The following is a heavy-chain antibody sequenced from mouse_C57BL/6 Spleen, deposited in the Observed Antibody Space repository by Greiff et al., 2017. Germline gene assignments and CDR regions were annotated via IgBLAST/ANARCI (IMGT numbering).Heavy chain of an antibody. J-gene: IGHJ3*01. CDR3: ARGEVYYYGSSSFAY. CDR1: GYTFTSYW. D-gene: IGHD1-1*01. Sequence: QVQLQQPGAELVMPGASVKLSCKASGYTFTSYWMHWVKQRPGQGLEWIGEIDPSDSYTNYNQKFKGKSTLTVDKSSSTAYMQLSSLTSEDSAVXYCARGEVYYYGSSSFAYWGQGTLVTVSA. CDR2: IDPSDSYT. V-gene: IGHV1-69*01.